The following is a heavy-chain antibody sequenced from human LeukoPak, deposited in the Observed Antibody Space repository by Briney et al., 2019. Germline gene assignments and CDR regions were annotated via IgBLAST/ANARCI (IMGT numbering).Heavy chain of an antibody. CDR3: ARMDWDIVVVPAAFFDY. J-gene: IGHJ4*02. D-gene: IGHD2-2*01. V-gene: IGHV3-48*01. Sequence: GGSLRLSCAASGFTFSSYGMNWVRQAPGKGLEWVSYISSSSSTIYYADSVKGRFTISRDNAKNSLYLQMNSLRAEDTAVYYCARMDWDIVVVPAAFFDYWGQGTLVTVSS. CDR1: GFTFSSYG. CDR2: ISSSSSTI.